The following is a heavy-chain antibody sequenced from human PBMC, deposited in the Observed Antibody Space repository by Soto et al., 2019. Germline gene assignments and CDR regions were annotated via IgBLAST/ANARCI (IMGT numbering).Heavy chain of an antibody. CDR2: IYWDDDT. D-gene: IGHD3-16*01. CDR3: AHAFGGTSWPNDAFDV. V-gene: IGHV2-5*02. Sequence: QITLKESGPTLVKPTQPLTLTCIFSGFSFSADGVGVGWIRQPPGKALEWLALIYWDDDTRYRPSLKSRLTITKXSXKXXVVLTMTNMDPVDTATYYCAHAFGGTSWPNDAFDVWGQGTVVTVSS. J-gene: IGHJ3*01. CDR1: GFSFSADGVG.